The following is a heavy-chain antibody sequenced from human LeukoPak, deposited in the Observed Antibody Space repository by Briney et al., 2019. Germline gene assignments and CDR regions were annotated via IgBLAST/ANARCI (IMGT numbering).Heavy chain of an antibody. CDR2: ISSSSIYI. D-gene: IGHD2/OR15-2a*01. CDR3: ARELNTRDAFDI. V-gene: IGHV3-21*01. CDR1: GFTFSSYG. J-gene: IGHJ3*02. Sequence: GGSLRLSCAASGFTFSSYGMNWVRQAPGKGLEWVSSISSSSIYIYYADSVKGRFTISRDNAKNSLYLQMNSLRAEDTAVYYCARELNTRDAFDIWGQGTMVTVSS.